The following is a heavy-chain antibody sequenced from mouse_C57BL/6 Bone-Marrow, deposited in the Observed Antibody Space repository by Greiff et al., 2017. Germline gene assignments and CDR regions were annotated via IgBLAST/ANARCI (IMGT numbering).Heavy chain of an antibody. D-gene: IGHD1-1*01. Sequence: QVQLQQSGAELARPGASVKLFCKASGYTFPSYGISWVKQRTGQGLEGIGEIYPRCGNNYYNEKLKGKATLTADKSYRTAYMELRSLTSEDAAVYFCARWDYYGSSYGFAYWGQGTLVTVSA. CDR1: GYTFPSYG. CDR2: IYPRCGNN. J-gene: IGHJ3*01. V-gene: IGHV1-81*01. CDR3: ARWDYYGSSYGFAY.